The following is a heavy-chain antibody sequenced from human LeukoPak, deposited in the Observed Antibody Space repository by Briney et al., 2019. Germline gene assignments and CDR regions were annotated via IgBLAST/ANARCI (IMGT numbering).Heavy chain of an antibody. V-gene: IGHV3-30*18. D-gene: IGHD6-19*01. J-gene: IGHJ4*02. CDR2: VSYNTINK. CDR3: AKEDDGGWYGVDY. Sequence: PGRSLRLSCAASGFTFSNHGMHWVRQAPGKALEWVALVSYNTINKYYQDSVKGRFTISRDNSRNTVYLQLDSLRVDDTAVYYCAKEDDGGWYGVDYWGQGTLVTVSS. CDR1: GFTFSNHG.